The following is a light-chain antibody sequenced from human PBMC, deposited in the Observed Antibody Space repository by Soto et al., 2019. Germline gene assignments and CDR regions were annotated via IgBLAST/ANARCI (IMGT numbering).Light chain of an antibody. CDR2: EVS. J-gene: IGLJ1*01. V-gene: IGLV2-14*01. CDR1: SSDVGGYNY. Sequence: LTQPASVSGSPGQSITISCTGTSSDVGGYNYVSWYQQHPGKAPKLMIYEVSNRPSGVSNRFSGSKSGNTASLTISGLQAEDEADYYCSSYTSSSTPYVFGTGTKVTV. CDR3: SSYTSSSTPYV.